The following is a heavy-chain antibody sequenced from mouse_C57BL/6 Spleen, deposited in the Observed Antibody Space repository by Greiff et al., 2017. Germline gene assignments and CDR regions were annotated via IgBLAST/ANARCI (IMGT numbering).Heavy chain of an antibody. CDR2: IDPSDSYT. CDR3: ARYDYGSFDV. Sequence: QVQLQQPGAELVKPGASVKLSCKASGYTFTSYWMQWVKQRPGQGLEWIGEIDPSDSYTNYNQKFKGKATLTVDTSSSTAYMQLSSLTSEDSAVYYCARYDYGSFDVWGTGTTGTVSS. V-gene: IGHV1-50*01. CDR1: GYTFTSYW. J-gene: IGHJ1*03. D-gene: IGHD2-12*01.